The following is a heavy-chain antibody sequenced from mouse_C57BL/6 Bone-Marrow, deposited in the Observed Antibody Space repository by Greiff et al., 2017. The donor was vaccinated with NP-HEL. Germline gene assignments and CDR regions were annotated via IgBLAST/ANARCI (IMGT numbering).Heavy chain of an antibody. CDR2: IDPENGDT. CDR1: GFNIKDDY. CDR3: TTGGSSPYAMDY. J-gene: IGHJ4*01. Sequence: EVQLQQSGAELVRPGASVKLSCTVSGFNIKDDYMHWVKQRPEQGLEWIGWIDPENGDTESASKFQGKATITAATSSNTAYLPLSSLTSEDTAVYYCTTGGSSPYAMDYWGQGTSVTVSS. D-gene: IGHD1-1*01. V-gene: IGHV14-4*01.